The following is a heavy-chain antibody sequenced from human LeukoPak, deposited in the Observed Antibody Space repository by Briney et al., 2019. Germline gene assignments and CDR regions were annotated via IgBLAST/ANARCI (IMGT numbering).Heavy chain of an antibody. CDR1: GFTFGDYA. CDR2: IRSKAYGGTT. D-gene: IGHD6-13*01. J-gene: IGHJ6*02. V-gene: IGHV3-49*03. CDR3: TRDPFAEQQLVRYYYYGMDV. Sequence: GGSLRLSCTASGFTFGDYAMSWFRQAPGKGLEWVGFIRSKAYGGTTEYAASVKGRFTISRDDSKSIAYLQMNSLKTEDTAVYYCTRDPFAEQQLVRYYYYGMDVWGQGTTVTVSS.